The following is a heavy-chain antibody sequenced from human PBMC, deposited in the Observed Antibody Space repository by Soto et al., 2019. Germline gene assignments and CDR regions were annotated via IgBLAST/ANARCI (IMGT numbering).Heavy chain of an antibody. CDR3: AKVRQRFLDILTGATNFDS. CDR1: GFTFNNFA. J-gene: IGHJ4*02. CDR2: ISSDGDLR. V-gene: IGHV3-23*01. D-gene: IGHD3-9*01. Sequence: EVHLLGSGGDLVKPGGSLRLRCEVSGFTFNNFAMSWVRQSPGKGLEWVSTISSDGDLRHYAESVKGRFTISRDNSKSSLFLQMNSLRAEDTALYFCAKVRQRFLDILTGATNFDSWGQGTLVTVSS.